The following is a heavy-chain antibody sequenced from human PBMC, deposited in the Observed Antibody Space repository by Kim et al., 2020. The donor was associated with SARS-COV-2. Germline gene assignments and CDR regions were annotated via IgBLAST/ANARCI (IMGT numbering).Heavy chain of an antibody. D-gene: IGHD2-15*01. J-gene: IGHJ4*02. CDR3: TRPYCSGGSCLFDY. Sequence: AASVKGRFSISKDDSENTAYLQMNRLKTEDTAVYYCTRPYCSGGSCLFDYWGQGTLVTVSS. V-gene: IGHV3-73*01.